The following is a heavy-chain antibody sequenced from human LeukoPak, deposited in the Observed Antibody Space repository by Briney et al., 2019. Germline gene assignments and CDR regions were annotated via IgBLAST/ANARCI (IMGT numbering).Heavy chain of an antibody. D-gene: IGHD6-13*01. CDR3: ARGFGEIAAAGREYYFDY. J-gene: IGHJ4*02. Sequence: ASVKVSCKASGGTFSSYAISWVRQAPGQGLEWMGRIIPILGIANYAQKFQGRVTITADKSTSTAYMELSSLRSEDTAVYYCARGFGEIAAAGREYYFDYWGQGTLVTVSS. CDR2: IIPILGIA. CDR1: GGTFSSYA. V-gene: IGHV1-69*04.